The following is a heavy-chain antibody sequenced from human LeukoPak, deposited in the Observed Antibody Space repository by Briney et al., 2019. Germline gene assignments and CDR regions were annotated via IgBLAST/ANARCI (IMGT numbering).Heavy chain of an antibody. CDR2: MSPNSGDT. J-gene: IGHJ4*02. CDR3: VRTPPNWGFDY. CDR1: RYTFTSHD. V-gene: IGHV1-8*01. D-gene: IGHD7-27*01. Sequence: GASVKVSCKASRYTFTSHDINWVRQATGQGLEWMGWMSPNSGDTGYAQKFQGRITMTSDSSISTAYMELSSLRSEDTAIYYCVRTPPNWGFDYWGQGTLVTVSS.